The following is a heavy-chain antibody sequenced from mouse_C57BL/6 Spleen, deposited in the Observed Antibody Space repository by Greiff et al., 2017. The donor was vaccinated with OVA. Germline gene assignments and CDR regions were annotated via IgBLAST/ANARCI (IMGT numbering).Heavy chain of an antibody. D-gene: IGHD1-1*01. CDR3: ARWGYGSSQGAMDY. V-gene: IGHV1-59*01. Sequence: QVQLQQPGAELVRPGTSVKLSCKASGYTFTSYWMHWVKQRPGQGLEWIGVIDPSDSYTNYNQKFKGKATLTVDTSSSTAYMQLSSLTSEDSAVYYCARWGYGSSQGAMDYWGQGTSVTVSS. J-gene: IGHJ4*01. CDR2: IDPSDSYT. CDR1: GYTFTSYW.